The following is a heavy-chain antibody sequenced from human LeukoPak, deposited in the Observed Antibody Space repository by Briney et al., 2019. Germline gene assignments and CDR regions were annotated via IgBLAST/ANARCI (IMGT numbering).Heavy chain of an antibody. V-gene: IGHV4-61*02. D-gene: IGHD2-15*01. J-gene: IGHJ6*03. CDR2: IYTSGST. Sequence: SETLSLTCTVSGGSISSSSYYWGWIRQPAGKGLEWIGRIYTSGSTNYNPSLKSRVTISVDTSKNQFSLKLSSVTAADTAVYYCARGGKYCSGGSCYSFGYYYYYMDVWGKGTTVTISS. CDR1: GGSISSSSYY. CDR3: ARGGKYCSGGSCYSFGYYYYYMDV.